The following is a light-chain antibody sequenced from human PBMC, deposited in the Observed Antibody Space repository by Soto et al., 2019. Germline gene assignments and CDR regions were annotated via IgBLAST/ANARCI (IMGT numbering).Light chain of an antibody. V-gene: IGLV2-14*01. J-gene: IGLJ1*01. Sequence: ALTQPASVSGSPGQSVTISCTGASSDVGGYDYVSWYQQHPGKAPKLILYEVNNRPSGVSNHFSGSKSGNTASLIISGLQADDEADYYCSSYSTTSTLVFGSGTKLTVL. CDR2: EVN. CDR1: SSDVGGYDY. CDR3: SSYSTTSTLV.